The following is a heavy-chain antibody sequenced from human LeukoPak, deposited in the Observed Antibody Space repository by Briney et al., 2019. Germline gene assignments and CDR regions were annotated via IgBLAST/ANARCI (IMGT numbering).Heavy chain of an antibody. CDR2: IYHSGST. J-gene: IGHJ6*02. V-gene: IGHV4-30-2*01. Sequence: PSQTLSLTCAVSGGSISSGGYSWSWIRQPPGKGLEWIGYIYHSGSTYYNPSLKSRVTISVDRSKNQFSLKLSSVTAADTAVYYCARGATRLYYYGMDVWGQGTTVTVSS. CDR1: GGSISSGGYS. CDR3: ARGATRLYYYGMDV. D-gene: IGHD5-24*01.